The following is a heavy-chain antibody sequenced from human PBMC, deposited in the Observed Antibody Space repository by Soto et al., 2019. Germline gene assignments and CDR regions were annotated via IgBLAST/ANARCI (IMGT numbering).Heavy chain of an antibody. J-gene: IGHJ2*01. D-gene: IGHD3-10*02. V-gene: IGHV4-30-4*02. CDR2: IYYSGST. CDR3: AIFFFQAEDGIRDVRSVSAFLLNRSSDL. Sequence: PGKGLEWIGYIYYSGSTYYNPSLKSPVTISVDTSKNQFSLKLSYVTAADKAVYYCAIFFFQAEDGIRDVRSVSAFLLNRSSDL.